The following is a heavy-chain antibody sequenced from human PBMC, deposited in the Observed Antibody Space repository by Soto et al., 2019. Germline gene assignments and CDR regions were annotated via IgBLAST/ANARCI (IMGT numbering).Heavy chain of an antibody. Sequence: ASVKVSCKASGYTFTSYYMHWVRQAPGQGLEWMGIINPSGGSTSYAQKFQGRVTMTRDTSTSTVYMELSSLRSEDTAVYYCARDVCSSTSCHPGGMDVWGQGTTVTVSS. CDR1: GYTFTSYY. D-gene: IGHD2-2*01. V-gene: IGHV1-46*01. CDR3: ARDVCSSTSCHPGGMDV. J-gene: IGHJ6*02. CDR2: INPSGGST.